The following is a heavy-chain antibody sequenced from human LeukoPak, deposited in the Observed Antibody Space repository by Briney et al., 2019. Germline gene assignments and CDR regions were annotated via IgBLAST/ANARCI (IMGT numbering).Heavy chain of an antibody. D-gene: IGHD6-6*01. J-gene: IGHJ4*02. Sequence: GGSLRLSCAASGFTFSSYWMSLVRQAPGKGLEWVANIKQDGSEKYYVDSVKGRFTICRDNAKNSLYLQMNSLRAEDTAVYYCARFGGSSSLDYWGQGTLVTVSS. CDR1: GFTFSSYW. V-gene: IGHV3-7*01. CDR3: ARFGGSSSLDY. CDR2: IKQDGSEK.